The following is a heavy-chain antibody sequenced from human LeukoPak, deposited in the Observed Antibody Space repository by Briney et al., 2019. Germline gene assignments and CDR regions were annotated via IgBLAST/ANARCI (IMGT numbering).Heavy chain of an antibody. CDR2: IYYTGST. CDR3: AVQSFGVVNFYMDV. V-gene: IGHV4-59*01. CDR1: GGSISGYY. Sequence: SETLSLTCTVSGGSISGYYWSWIRQSPGKALEWIGYIYYTGSTNYNPSLKSRVTISEDTSKNQFSLKLSSVTAADTAVYYCAVQSFGVVNFYMDVWGKGTTVTVSS. J-gene: IGHJ6*03. D-gene: IGHD3-3*01.